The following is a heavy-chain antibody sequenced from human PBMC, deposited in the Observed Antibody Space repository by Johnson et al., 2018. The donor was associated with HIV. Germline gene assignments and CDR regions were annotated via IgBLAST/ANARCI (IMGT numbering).Heavy chain of an antibody. CDR3: AKVGATVITPRGEAFDI. J-gene: IGHJ3*02. Sequence: QVLLVESGGGLVKPGGSLRLSCAASGFTFSDYYMSWIRQAPGKGLEWVSYISSSGSTIYYADSVKGRFTISRDNSKNTLYLQMNSLRAEDTAVYYCAKVGATVITPRGEAFDIWGQGTMVTVSS. CDR1: GFTFSDYY. V-gene: IGHV3-11*04. CDR2: ISSSGSTI. D-gene: IGHD4-23*01.